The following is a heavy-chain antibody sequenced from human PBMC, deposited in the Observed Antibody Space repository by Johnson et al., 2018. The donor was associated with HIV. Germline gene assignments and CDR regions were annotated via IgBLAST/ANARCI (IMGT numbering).Heavy chain of an antibody. V-gene: IGHV3-25*04. CDR1: GFTVTNAW. Sequence: QLVESGGGLVKPGGSLRLSCGPSGFTVTNAWMNCVRLAPGNGLELVGQVNPAGGSTYLIASVKDRFHISRDNAKNTLQLQMNSLKTEDTAVYYCAKDQGKAVAAPDAFDIWGQGTMVTVSS. J-gene: IGHJ3*02. CDR3: AKDQGKAVAAPDAFDI. D-gene: IGHD6-19*01. CDR2: VNPAGGST.